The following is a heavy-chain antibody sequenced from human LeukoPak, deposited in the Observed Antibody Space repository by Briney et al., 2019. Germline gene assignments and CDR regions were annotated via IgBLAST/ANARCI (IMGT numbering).Heavy chain of an antibody. J-gene: IGHJ6*03. CDR1: GGTFSSYA. CDR2: IIPMFGTA. V-gene: IGHV1-69*13. Sequence: GASVKVSCKASGGTFSSYAISWVRQAPGQGLEWMGGIIPMFGTANYAQKFQGRVTITADESTSTAYMELSSLRSEDTAVYFCATHSPEWRYSGYYDFYYMDVWGKGTTVTVSS. D-gene: IGHD5-12*01. CDR3: ATHSPEWRYSGYYDFYYMDV.